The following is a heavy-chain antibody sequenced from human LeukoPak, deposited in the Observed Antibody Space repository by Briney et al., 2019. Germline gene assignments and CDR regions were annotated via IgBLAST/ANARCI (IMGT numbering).Heavy chain of an antibody. D-gene: IGHD3-10*01. CDR2: IYHSGST. V-gene: IGHV4-4*02. J-gene: IGHJ6*03. CDR3: ARPLVRGVNSYYFYTDV. CDR1: GASMSSFTW. Sequence: PSGTLSLTCAVSGASMSSFTWWSWVRQPPGKGLEWIGEIYHSGSTNYNSSLKSRVTISVDKSKNQFSLRLSSVTAADTAVYYCARPLVRGVNSYYFYTDVWGKGATVTISS.